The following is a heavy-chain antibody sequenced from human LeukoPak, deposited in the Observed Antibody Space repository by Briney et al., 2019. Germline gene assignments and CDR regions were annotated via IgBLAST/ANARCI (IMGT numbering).Heavy chain of an antibody. CDR3: ARGASRNVVIF. Sequence: SETLSLTCTVSGGSISSYYWSWIRQPPGKGLEWIGYIYYSGSTNYNPSLKSRVTISVDTSKNQFSLKLSSVTAADTAVYYCARGASRNVVIFWGQGTTVTVSS. D-gene: IGHD3-22*01. V-gene: IGHV4-59*01. CDR1: GGSISSYY. J-gene: IGHJ6*02. CDR2: IYYSGST.